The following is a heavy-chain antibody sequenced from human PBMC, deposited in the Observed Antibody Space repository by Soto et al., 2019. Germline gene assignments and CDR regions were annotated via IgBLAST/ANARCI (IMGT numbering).Heavy chain of an antibody. V-gene: IGHV6-1*01. CDR2: TYYRSKWYN. Sequence: PSQTLSLTCAISGDSVSSNSAAWNWVRQSPSRGLEWLGRTYYRSKWYNDYAVSVKSRITINPDTSKNQFSLQLNSVTPEDTAVYYCARGADYDFYYYYYMDVWGKGTTGTVS. CDR3: ARGADYDFYYYYYMDV. J-gene: IGHJ6*03. CDR1: GDSVSSNSAA. D-gene: IGHD3-3*01.